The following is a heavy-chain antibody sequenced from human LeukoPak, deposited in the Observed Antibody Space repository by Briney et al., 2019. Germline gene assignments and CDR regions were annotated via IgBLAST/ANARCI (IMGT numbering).Heavy chain of an antibody. V-gene: IGHV3-23*01. J-gene: IGHJ4*02. CDR1: EFTFSTYG. D-gene: IGHD3-10*01. Sequence: GGSLRLSCAAPEFTFSTYGMSWVRQAPGKGLEWVSAISDDGSNTYHADSVKGRFTISRDNSKNTLYLQMNSLTAEDTAVYYCAKRVRYGSGNYHFDHWGQGTLVTVSS. CDR2: ISDDGSNT. CDR3: AKRVRYGSGNYHFDH.